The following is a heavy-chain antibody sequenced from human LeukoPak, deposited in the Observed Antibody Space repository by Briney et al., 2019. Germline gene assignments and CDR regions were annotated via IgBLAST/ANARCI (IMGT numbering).Heavy chain of an antibody. J-gene: IGHJ4*02. CDR1: GYTFTGYY. CDR3: ARDLPSPGISVADDY. Sequence: GASVKVSCKASGYTFTGYYMFWLRQAPGQGLEWMGRINPNSGGTNYAQKFQGRVTMTRDTSITTAYMELSSLRSDDTAVCYCARDLPSPGISVADDYWGQGTLVTVSS. CDR2: INPNSGGT. D-gene: IGHD6-19*01. V-gene: IGHV1-2*06.